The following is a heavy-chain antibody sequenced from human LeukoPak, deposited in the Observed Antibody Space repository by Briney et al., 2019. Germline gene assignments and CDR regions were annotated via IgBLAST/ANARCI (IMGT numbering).Heavy chain of an antibody. V-gene: IGHV3-30*18. D-gene: IGHD6-13*01. Sequence: GGSLRLSCAASGFTFSSYGMHWVRQAPGKGLEWVAVISYDGSNKYYADSVKGRFTISRDNSKNTLYLQMNSLRAEDTAVYYCAKDGDSGYSSSWYTLILTYYFDYWGQGTLVTVSS. CDR2: ISYDGSNK. J-gene: IGHJ4*02. CDR1: GFTFSSYG. CDR3: AKDGDSGYSSSWYTLILTYYFDY.